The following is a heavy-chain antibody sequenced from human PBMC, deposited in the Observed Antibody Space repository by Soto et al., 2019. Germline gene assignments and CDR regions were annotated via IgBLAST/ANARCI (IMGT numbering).Heavy chain of an antibody. V-gene: IGHV4-4*07. CDR1: GASISGYY. CDR3: VRDGTKALRDWFDP. CDR2: IYATGTT. Sequence: SETLSLTCTVSGASISGYYWSWIRKSAGKGLEWIGRIYATGTTDYNPSLKGRVMMSVDTSKNQFSLRLRSVTAADTAVYYCVRDGTKALRDWFDPWGQGISVTVSS. J-gene: IGHJ5*02. D-gene: IGHD1-1*01.